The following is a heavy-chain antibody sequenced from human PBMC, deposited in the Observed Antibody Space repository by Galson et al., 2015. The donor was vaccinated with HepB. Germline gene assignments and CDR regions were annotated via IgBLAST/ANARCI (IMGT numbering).Heavy chain of an antibody. V-gene: IGHV3-30*03. D-gene: IGHD4-17*01. Sequence: SLRLSCAASGFTFSNYGIHWVRQAPGKGLEWVAVISYDGSSKYYADSLKGRFTISRDNSKNTLYLQMSSLRPEDTAVYYCATVGLDYGDYYGMDVWGQGTTVTVSS. CDR3: ATVGLDYGDYYGMDV. CDR2: ISYDGSSK. J-gene: IGHJ6*02. CDR1: GFTFSNYG.